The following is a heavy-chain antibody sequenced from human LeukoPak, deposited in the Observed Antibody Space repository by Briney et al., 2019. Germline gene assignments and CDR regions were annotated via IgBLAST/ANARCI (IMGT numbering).Heavy chain of an antibody. CDR2: IIPILGIA. Sequence: VASVKVSCKASGGTFSSYAISWVRQAPGQGLEWMGRIIPILGIANYAQKFQGRVTITADKSTSTAYMELSSLRSEDTAVYYCARGPYGDSTTLDYWGQGTLVTVSS. CDR3: ARGPYGDSTTLDY. V-gene: IGHV1-69*04. CDR1: GGTFSSYA. J-gene: IGHJ4*02. D-gene: IGHD4-17*01.